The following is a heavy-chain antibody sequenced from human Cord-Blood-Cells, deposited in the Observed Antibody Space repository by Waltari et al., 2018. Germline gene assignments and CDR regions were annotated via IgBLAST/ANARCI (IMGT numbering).Heavy chain of an antibody. CDR1: GGTFSSYA. D-gene: IGHD4-17*01. CDR2: IIPIFGTA. CDR3: AREMTTVTTSYAFDI. V-gene: IGHV1-69*01. J-gene: IGHJ3*02. Sequence: QVQLVQSGAEVKKPGSSVTVSCKASGGTFSSYAINWVRQAPGQGLEWMGGIIPIFGTANYAQKFQGRVTITADESTSTAYMELSSLRSEDTAVYYCAREMTTVTTSYAFDIWGQGTMVTVSS.